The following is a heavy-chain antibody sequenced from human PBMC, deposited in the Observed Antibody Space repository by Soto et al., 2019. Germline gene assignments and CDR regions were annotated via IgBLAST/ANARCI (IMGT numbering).Heavy chain of an antibody. CDR2: IYWDNDK. D-gene: IGHD3-10*01. V-gene: IGHV2-5*02. J-gene: IGHJ6*02. Sequence: QITLKESGPTLVRPTQTLTLTCSFSGFSLTTRGVGVSWIRQPPGKALEWLALIYWDNDKRYSPALKDRITIPRDTSKNHVVLTMTHVDPVDTATYSCARIKGVLRGVAYYHTGMAVWGPGTTVTVSS. CDR3: ARIKGVLRGVAYYHTGMAV. CDR1: GFSLTTRGVG.